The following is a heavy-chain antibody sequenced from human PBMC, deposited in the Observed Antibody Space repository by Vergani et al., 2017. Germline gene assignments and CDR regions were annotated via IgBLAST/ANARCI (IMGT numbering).Heavy chain of an antibody. V-gene: IGHV4-34*01. CDR1: GGSFSGYY. D-gene: IGHD2-15*01. Sequence: QVQLQQWGAGLLKPSETLSLTCAVYGGSFSGYYWSWIRQPPGKGLEGIGEINHSGGTNYNPSLKSRVTMSVDTSKSQFSLKLSSVTAADTAVYYCTRQWAVVAANNWCDPWGQGTLVSVSS. CDR2: INHSGGT. J-gene: IGHJ5*02. CDR3: TRQWAVVAANNWCDP.